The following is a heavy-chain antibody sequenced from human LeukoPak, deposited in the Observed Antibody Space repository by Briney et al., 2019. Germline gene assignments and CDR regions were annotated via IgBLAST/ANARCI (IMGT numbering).Heavy chain of an antibody. D-gene: IGHD4-17*01. Sequence: ASVNVSCKASGYTFTSYDINWARQATGQGLEWMGWMNPNSGNTGYAQKFQGRVTMTRNTSISTAYMELSSLRSEDTAVYYCAREARYGDRGWFDPWGQGTLVTVSS. J-gene: IGHJ5*02. V-gene: IGHV1-8*01. CDR3: AREARYGDRGWFDP. CDR2: MNPNSGNT. CDR1: GYTFTSYD.